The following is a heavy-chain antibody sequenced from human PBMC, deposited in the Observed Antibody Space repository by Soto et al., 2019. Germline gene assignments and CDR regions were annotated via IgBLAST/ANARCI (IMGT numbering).Heavy chain of an antibody. CDR3: AKINGYDFWSGYDDYYYGMDV. CDR1: GFTFSSYA. J-gene: IGHJ6*02. D-gene: IGHD3-3*01. V-gene: IGHV3-23*01. CDR2: ISGSGGST. Sequence: GGSLRLSCAASGFTFSSYAMSWVRQAPGKGLEWVSAISGSGGSTYYADSVKGRFTISRDNSKNTLYLQMNSLRAEDTAVYYCAKINGYDFWSGYDDYYYGMDVWGQGTTVTVSS.